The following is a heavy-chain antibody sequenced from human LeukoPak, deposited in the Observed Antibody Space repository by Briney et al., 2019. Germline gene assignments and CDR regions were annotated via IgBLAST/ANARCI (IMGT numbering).Heavy chain of an antibody. CDR1: GFTFGSYS. CDR2: KCSTSCTI. V-gene: IGHV3-48*02. D-gene: IGHD3-10*01. Sequence: GGSLRLSCAASGFTFGSYSMIWVRQAPGKGLEWVSYKCSTSCTIHYADSVKGRFTISRDNANNSLYLQMNSLRDEDTALYYCAREYYNYFDYWGQGTQVTVSS. CDR3: AREYYNYFDY. J-gene: IGHJ4*02.